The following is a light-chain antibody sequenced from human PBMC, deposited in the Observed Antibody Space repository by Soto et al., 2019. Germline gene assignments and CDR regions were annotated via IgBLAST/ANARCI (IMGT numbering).Light chain of an antibody. CDR3: QQYGSSPIFT. CDR1: QSVSSSY. Sequence: EIVLTQSPGTLSLSPGERATLSCRASQSVSSSYLAWYQQKPGQAPRLLIYGASSRATGIPDRFSGSVSGTDFTLTISRLEPEDFAVYYWQQYGSSPIFTFGPGTKVDIK. J-gene: IGKJ3*01. CDR2: GAS. V-gene: IGKV3-20*01.